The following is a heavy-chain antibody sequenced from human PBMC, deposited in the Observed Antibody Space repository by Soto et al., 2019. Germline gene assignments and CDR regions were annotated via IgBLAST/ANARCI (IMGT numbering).Heavy chain of an antibody. CDR2: IYYSGTT. V-gene: IGHV4-39*01. Sequence: QLQLQESGPGLVKPSETLSLTCTVSGGSISSNSYYWAWIRQPPGKGLEWIGSIYYSGTTFYSPSLKSRVTISVDTSKNQFSLKLTSVTAADTAVYDCARRVKVATIDYWGQGILVTVSS. CDR3: ARRVKVATIDY. J-gene: IGHJ4*02. D-gene: IGHD5-12*01. CDR1: GGSISSNSYY.